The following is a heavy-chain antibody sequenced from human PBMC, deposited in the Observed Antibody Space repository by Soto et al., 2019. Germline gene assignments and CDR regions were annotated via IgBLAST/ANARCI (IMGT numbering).Heavy chain of an antibody. V-gene: IGHV1-8*01. CDR2: INPNSDNT. CDR3: ARDLGGWRLHVDY. D-gene: IGHD6-19*01. Sequence: GASVKVSCKASGYTFTSYDINWVRQATGQGLEWMGWINPNSDNTGYAQKFQGRVTMTRNTSISTAYMELSSLRSEDTAVYYCARDLGGWRLHVDYSGQGSLVTVSS. J-gene: IGHJ4*02. CDR1: GYTFTSYD.